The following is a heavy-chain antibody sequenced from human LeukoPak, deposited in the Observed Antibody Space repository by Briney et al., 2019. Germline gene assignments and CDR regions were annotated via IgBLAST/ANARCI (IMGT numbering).Heavy chain of an antibody. D-gene: IGHD4-17*01. CDR1: GGSISSSSSY. V-gene: IGHV4-39*07. CDR3: ARLTTVTPRTAFDI. Sequence: SETLSLTCSVSGGSISSSSSYWGWIRQPPGKGLEWIGSIYYSGSSFDNPALKSRVTISVDTSKNQFSLTLSSVTAADTAVYYCARLTTVTPRTAFDIWGQGTLVTVSS. J-gene: IGHJ3*02. CDR2: IYYSGSS.